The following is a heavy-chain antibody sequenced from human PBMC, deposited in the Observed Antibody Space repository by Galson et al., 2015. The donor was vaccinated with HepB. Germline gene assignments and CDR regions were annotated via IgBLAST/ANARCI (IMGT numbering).Heavy chain of an antibody. CDR2: ISSSSSYI. V-gene: IGHV3-21*01. D-gene: IGHD6-6*01. CDR3: ARSATLYSSSSHLDP. CDR1: GFTFSSYS. Sequence: SLRLSCAASGFTFSSYSMHWVRQAPGKGLEWVASISSSSSYIYYADSVKGRFTIARDNAKNSLYLQMNSLRAEDTAVYYCARSATLYSSSSHLDPWGQGTLVTVSS. J-gene: IGHJ5*02.